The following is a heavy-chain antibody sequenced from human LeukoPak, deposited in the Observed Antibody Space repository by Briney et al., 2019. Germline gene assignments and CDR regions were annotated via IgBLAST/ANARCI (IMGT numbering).Heavy chain of an antibody. V-gene: IGHV3-30-3*01. CDR2: VSFDGDNK. CDR3: ARAWTLNY. J-gene: IGHJ4*02. CDR1: GFTFSSYA. D-gene: IGHD3/OR15-3a*01. Sequence: PGESLRLSCAASGFTFSSYAMHWVRQAPGKGLEWVAVVSFDGDNKYYADSVKDRFTISRNNSQNTLYLQLNSLRAEDTAVYYCARAWTLNYWGQGTLVTVSA.